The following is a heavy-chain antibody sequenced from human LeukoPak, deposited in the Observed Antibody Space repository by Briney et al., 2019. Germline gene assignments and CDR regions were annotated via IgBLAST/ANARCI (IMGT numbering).Heavy chain of an antibody. Sequence: LETLSLTRIFAVGSPSSYYWSWIRPTAGRGVEWIGRIFTSGSTKYNPSLRSRVTMSVDTSKNQFSLKLSSVTAADTAVYYCARTRKSAVAGNNWFDPWGQGTLVTVSS. J-gene: IGHJ5*02. V-gene: IGHV4-4*07. CDR3: ARTRKSAVAGNNWFDP. D-gene: IGHD6-19*01. CDR1: VGSPSSYY. CDR2: IFTSGST.